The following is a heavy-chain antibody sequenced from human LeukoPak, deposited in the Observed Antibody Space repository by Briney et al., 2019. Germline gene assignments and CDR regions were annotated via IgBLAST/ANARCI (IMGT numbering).Heavy chain of an antibody. D-gene: IGHD3-22*01. CDR1: GGSISSYY. J-gene: IGHJ5*02. V-gene: IGHV4-4*07. CDR2: IYTSGST. Sequence: PETLSLTCTVSGGSISSYYWSWIRQPAGKGLEWIGRIYTSGSTNYNPSLTSRVTMSRDTSKNQFSLKLSSVTAADTAVYYCARDYSSGYFNWFDPWGQGTLVTVSS. CDR3: ARDYSSGYFNWFDP.